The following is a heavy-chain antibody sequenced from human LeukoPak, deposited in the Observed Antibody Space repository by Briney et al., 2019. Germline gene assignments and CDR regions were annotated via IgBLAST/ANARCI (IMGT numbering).Heavy chain of an antibody. CDR2: ISGSGGTT. Sequence: GGSLRLSCAASGFTFSTYAMNWVRQAPGKGLEWVSGISGSGGTTYYADSVKGRFTISRDNSKNTLYLQMNYLRAEDTAPHYCAKNIAAPTTPFDYWGQGTLVTVSS. V-gene: IGHV3-23*01. J-gene: IGHJ4*02. D-gene: IGHD6-13*01. CDR1: GFTFSTYA. CDR3: AKNIAAPTTPFDY.